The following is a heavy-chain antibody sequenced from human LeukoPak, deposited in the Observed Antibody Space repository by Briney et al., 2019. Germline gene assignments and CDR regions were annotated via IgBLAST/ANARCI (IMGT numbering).Heavy chain of an antibody. CDR1: GFIFSDYY. Sequence: GGSLRLSCAASGFIFSDYYMSWIRQAPGKGLEWVSYISSSESDKKYADSVKGRFTIYRDNAKKSLYLQMNSLRAEDTAVYYCARDPRYSYFDYWGQGIPVTVSS. D-gene: IGHD2-15*01. J-gene: IGHJ4*02. CDR2: ISSSESDK. V-gene: IGHV3-11*05. CDR3: ARDPRYSYFDY.